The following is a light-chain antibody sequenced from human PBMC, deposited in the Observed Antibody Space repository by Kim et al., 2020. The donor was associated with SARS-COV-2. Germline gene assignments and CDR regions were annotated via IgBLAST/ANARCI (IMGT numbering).Light chain of an antibody. CDR2: KDN. J-gene: IGLJ1*01. Sequence: VSQGQTARITCSGDTLPEKQTDWYQQKSGQAPLLVIYKDNERPSGIPGRFSGSSSGTTVTLTISGVQAEDDADYYCQSADGSGTYVFGTGTKVTVL. CDR1: TLPEKQ. V-gene: IGLV3-25*03. CDR3: QSADGSGTYV.